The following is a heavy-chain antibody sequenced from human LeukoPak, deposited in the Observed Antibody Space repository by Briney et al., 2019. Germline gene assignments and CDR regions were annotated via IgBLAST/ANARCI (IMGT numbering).Heavy chain of an antibody. J-gene: IGHJ4*02. V-gene: IGHV4-59*01. CDR2: IYYRGST. Sequence: PSETLSLTCTVSGGSISSYYWSWIRQPPGKGLEWIGYIYYRGSTNYNPSLKSRVTISVDPSKTQFSLKLSSVTAADTAVYYCASGPGYGGNTGTFDYWGQGTLVTVSS. D-gene: IGHD4-23*01. CDR1: GGSISSYY. CDR3: ASGPGYGGNTGTFDY.